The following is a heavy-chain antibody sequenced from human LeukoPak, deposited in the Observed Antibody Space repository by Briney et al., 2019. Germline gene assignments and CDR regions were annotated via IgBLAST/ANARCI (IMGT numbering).Heavy chain of an antibody. Sequence: PGGSLRLSCAASGFTFSSYTMAWVRQAPGKGLEWVSSFSDNGVSTQYADSVKGRFTISRDNSKNTLYLQMNTLRAEDTALYYCXXXYLXQGLITFITVDYWGLGTLVTVSS. CDR3: XXXYLXQGLITFITVDY. CDR2: FSDNGVST. D-gene: IGHD1-20*01. CDR1: GFTFSSYT. J-gene: IGHJ4*02. V-gene: IGHV3-23*01.